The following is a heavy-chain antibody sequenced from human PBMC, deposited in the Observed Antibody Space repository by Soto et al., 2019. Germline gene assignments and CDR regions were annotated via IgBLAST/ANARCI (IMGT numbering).Heavy chain of an antibody. CDR3: VNSRDSSPSDY. D-gene: IGHD2-21*02. V-gene: IGHV2-5*01. CDR1: GFSLTTFGMG. J-gene: IGHJ4*02. CDR2: IYWNDDK. Sequence: SGPTLVNPTQTLTLTCTFSGFSLTTFGMGVGWIRQPPGKAMEWLALIYWNDDKRYSPSLKSRLTITKDTSKNLVVLTMTNMDPVDTATYYCVNSRDSSPSDYWGQGTLVTVSS.